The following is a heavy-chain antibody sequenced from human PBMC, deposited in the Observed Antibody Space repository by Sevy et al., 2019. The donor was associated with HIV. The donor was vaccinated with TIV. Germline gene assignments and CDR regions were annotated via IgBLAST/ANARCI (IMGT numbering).Heavy chain of an antibody. CDR2: ISWNSDNI. D-gene: IGHD3-16*02. CDR3: AKDVGTYDCVWGSDRVNPFDI. Sequence: GGSLRLSCAASGFTFDDYAMHWVRQAPGKGLEWVSGISWNSDNIGYADSVKGRFTISRDNAKNSLYLQMNSLRTEDTALYYCAKDVGTYDCVWGSDRVNPFDIWGQGTMVTVSS. J-gene: IGHJ3*02. CDR1: GFTFDDYA. V-gene: IGHV3-9*01.